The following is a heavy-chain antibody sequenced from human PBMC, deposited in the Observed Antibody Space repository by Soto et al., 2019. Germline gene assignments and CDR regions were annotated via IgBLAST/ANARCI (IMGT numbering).Heavy chain of an antibody. Sequence: GSLRLSCAASGFTFSDYSMNWVRQAPGKGLEWVSSISSSSVYIYYADSLKGRFTISRNNAKNSLYLQMNSLRAEDTAVYYCARDLHYDSSGFGYWGQGTLVTVSS. CDR2: ISSSSVYI. D-gene: IGHD3-22*01. V-gene: IGHV3-21*01. J-gene: IGHJ4*02. CDR3: ARDLHYDSSGFGY. CDR1: GFTFSDYS.